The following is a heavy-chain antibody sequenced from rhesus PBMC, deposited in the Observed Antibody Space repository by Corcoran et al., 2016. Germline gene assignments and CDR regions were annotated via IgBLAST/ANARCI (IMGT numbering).Heavy chain of an antibody. V-gene: IGHV4S11*01. D-gene: IGHD5-24*01. J-gene: IGHJ1*01. CDR3: ARGGGVGKYFEF. Sequence: QVQLQESGPGLVKPSETLSLTCAVSGGSISSSYWSWIRQAPGKGLEWIGYIYGSGSITNYNPSLKSRVTVEVDTYNNQLSLKLRSVTTADTAVYYWARGGGVGKYFEFWGQGALVTVSS. CDR2: IYGSGSIT. CDR1: GGSISSSY.